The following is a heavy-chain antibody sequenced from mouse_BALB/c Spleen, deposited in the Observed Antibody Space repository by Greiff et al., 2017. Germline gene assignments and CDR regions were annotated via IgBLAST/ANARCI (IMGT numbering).Heavy chain of an antibody. D-gene: IGHD2-1*01. CDR3: TREGYYGNYVFAY. CDR2: ISSGGSYT. CDR1: GFTFSSYT. V-gene: IGHV5-6-4*01. J-gene: IGHJ3*01. Sequence: EVHLVESGGGLVKPGGSLKLSCAASGFTFSSYTMSWVRQTPEKRLEWVATISSGGSYTYYPDSVKGRFTISRDNAKNTLYLQMSSLKSEDTAMYYCTREGYYGNYVFAYWGQGTLVTVSA.